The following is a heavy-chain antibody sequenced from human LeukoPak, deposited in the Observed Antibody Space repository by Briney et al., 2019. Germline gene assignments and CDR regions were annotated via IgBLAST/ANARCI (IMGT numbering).Heavy chain of an antibody. D-gene: IGHD6-25*01. CDR1: GFTFSKYD. Sequence: GGSLRLSCAASGFTFSKYDMHWVRQVTGKGLEWVSAIGIAGETNYPDSVKGRFTISRENAKTYLYLQMNRLGAGDTAVYYCTRVGQRRYRDAFDIWGQGTMVTVSS. V-gene: IGHV3-13*01. J-gene: IGHJ3*02. CDR2: IGIAGET. CDR3: TRVGQRRYRDAFDI.